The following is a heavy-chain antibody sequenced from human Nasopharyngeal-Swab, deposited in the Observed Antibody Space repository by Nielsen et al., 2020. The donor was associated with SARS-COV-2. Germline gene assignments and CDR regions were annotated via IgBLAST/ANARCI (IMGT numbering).Heavy chain of an antibody. J-gene: IGHJ4*02. V-gene: IGHV4-59*01. CDR3: ARGAGWGSGWSTTYYFDY. Sequence: GSLRLPCTVSGASISSYYWSWIWQPPGKGREWIWYIYYSGSTNYNPSLKSRVTISVDTSKNQFSLKLSSVTAADTAVYYCARGAGWGSGWSTTYYFDYWGQGTLVTVSS. D-gene: IGHD6-19*01. CDR1: GASISSYY. CDR2: IYYSGST.